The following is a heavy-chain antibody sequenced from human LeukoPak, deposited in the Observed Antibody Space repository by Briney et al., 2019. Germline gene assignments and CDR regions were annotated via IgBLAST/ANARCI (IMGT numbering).Heavy chain of an antibody. J-gene: IGHJ5*02. Sequence: GGSLRLSCAASGFTFSSFSMNWVRQAPGKGLEWVAVISYDGSNKYYADSVKGRFTISRDNSKNTLYLQMNSLRAEDTAVYYCAKVGDEKEFDPWGQGTLVTVSS. CDR3: AKVGDEKEFDP. CDR1: GFTFSSFS. V-gene: IGHV3-30*18. CDR2: ISYDGSNK. D-gene: IGHD3-16*01.